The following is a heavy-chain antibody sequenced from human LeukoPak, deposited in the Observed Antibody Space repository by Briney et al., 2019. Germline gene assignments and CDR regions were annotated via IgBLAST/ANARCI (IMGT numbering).Heavy chain of an antibody. V-gene: IGHV4-30-2*01. CDR3: ARGGGIYYLGEFDY. Sequence: SQTLSLTCAVSGGSISSGGYSWSWIRQPPGKGLEWIGYIYHSGSTYYSPSLKSRVTISVDRSKNQFSLKLSSVTAADTAVYYCARGGGIYYLGEFDYWGQGTLVTVSS. D-gene: IGHD1-26*01. J-gene: IGHJ4*02. CDR2: IYHSGST. CDR1: GGSISSGGYS.